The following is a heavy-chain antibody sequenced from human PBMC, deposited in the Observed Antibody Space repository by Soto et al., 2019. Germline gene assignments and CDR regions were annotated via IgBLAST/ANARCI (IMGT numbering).Heavy chain of an antibody. Sequence: SVKVYCKASGGAFSSYAISGGRQAPGTGLEWMGGIIPIFGTANYAQKFQGRVTITADESTSTAYMELSSLRSEDTAVYYCARDHVAAAGTVQDAFDILGQGTMVTVSS. J-gene: IGHJ3*02. CDR3: ARDHVAAAGTVQDAFDI. V-gene: IGHV1-69*13. CDR1: GGAFSSYA. D-gene: IGHD6-13*01. CDR2: IIPIFGTA.